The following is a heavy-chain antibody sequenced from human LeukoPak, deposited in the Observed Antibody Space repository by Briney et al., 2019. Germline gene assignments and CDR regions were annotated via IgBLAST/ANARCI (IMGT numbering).Heavy chain of an antibody. CDR2: INHSGST. J-gene: IGHJ6*03. V-gene: IGHV4-34*01. D-gene: IGHD2-15*01. Sequence: SETLSLTCAVYGGSFSGYYWSWIRQPPGKGLEWIGEINHSGSTNYNPSLKSRVTISVDTFKNQFSLKLSSVTAADTAVYYCARRPCSGGSCYLKGYYYYYMDVWGKGTTVTISS. CDR1: GGSFSGYY. CDR3: ARRPCSGGSCYLKGYYYYYMDV.